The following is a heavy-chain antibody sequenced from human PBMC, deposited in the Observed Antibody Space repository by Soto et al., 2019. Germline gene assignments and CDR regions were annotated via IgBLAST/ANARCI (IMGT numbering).Heavy chain of an antibody. CDR3: ASGASRWYPYFFDS. Sequence: QAQVVQSGAEVRKPGSSVKLSCKASEGTFNSYAIAWVRQAPGQGLEWMGGIIPYYNTLNYAQKFQDRGTITADDSTNTVYMELRSLRSDAAAVYFCASGASRWYPYFFDSWAQGTLVTVSS. CDR2: IIPYYNTL. CDR1: EGTFNSYA. J-gene: IGHJ4*02. V-gene: IGHV1-69*01. D-gene: IGHD6-13*01.